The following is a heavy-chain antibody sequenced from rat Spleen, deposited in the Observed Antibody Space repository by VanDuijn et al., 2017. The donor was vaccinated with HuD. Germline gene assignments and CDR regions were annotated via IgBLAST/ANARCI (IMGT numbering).Heavy chain of an antibody. CDR2: VWGDGDI. CDR3: TRGDYSGYSWFAY. J-gene: IGHJ3*01. V-gene: IGHV2-1*01. CDR1: GFSLTDNG. Sequence: QVQLKESGPGLVQPSETLSLTCTVSGFSLTDNGVHWVRQSPGKGLEWMGGVWGDGDIDYDSGLKSRLSISRDTSKNQLFLEMSSLQTDDTAIYFCTRGDYSGYSWFAYWGQGTLVTVSS. D-gene: IGHD1-2*01.